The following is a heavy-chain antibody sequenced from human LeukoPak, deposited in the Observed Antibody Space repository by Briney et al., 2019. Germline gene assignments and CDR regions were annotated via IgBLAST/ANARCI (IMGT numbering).Heavy chain of an antibody. D-gene: IGHD6-19*01. V-gene: IGHV3-7*01. CDR1: GFTFSSYW. CDR2: IKQDGSEK. J-gene: IGHJ4*02. CDR3: ARSGQWLTPYYFDY. Sequence: GRSLRLSWAASGFTFSSYWMGWVRQAPGKWLEWVANIKQDGSEKYYVASVNGRFTTSRDNAKTSLYLQMNSLSAEDTAVYYCARSGQWLTPYYFDYWGQGTLVTVSS.